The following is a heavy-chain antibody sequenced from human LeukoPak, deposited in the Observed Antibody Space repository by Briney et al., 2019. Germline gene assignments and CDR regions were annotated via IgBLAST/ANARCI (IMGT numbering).Heavy chain of an antibody. CDR2: ISAYNGNT. CDR1: GYTFTSYG. Sequence: ASVKVSCKASGYTFTSYGISWVRQAPGQGLEWMGWISAYNGNTNYAQKLQGRATMTTDTSTSTAYMELRSLRSDDTAVYYCARESSSGGRGAFDIWGQGTMVTVSS. D-gene: IGHD6-19*01. CDR3: ARESSSGGRGAFDI. V-gene: IGHV1-18*04. J-gene: IGHJ3*02.